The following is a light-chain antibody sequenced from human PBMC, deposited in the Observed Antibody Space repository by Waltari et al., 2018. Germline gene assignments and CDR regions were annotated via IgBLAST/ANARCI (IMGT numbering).Light chain of an antibody. CDR1: SSDVGGYNY. CDR2: EVS. CDR3: SSYTSSSTLV. J-gene: IGLJ2*01. V-gene: IGLV2-14*01. Sequence: QSALTQPASVSGSPGQSITISCTGTSSDVGGYNYVSCYQQHLGNAPKRMIYEVSNRPSGVSNRFSGSKSGNTASLTISWLQAEDEADYYCSSYTSSSTLVFGGGTKLTVL.